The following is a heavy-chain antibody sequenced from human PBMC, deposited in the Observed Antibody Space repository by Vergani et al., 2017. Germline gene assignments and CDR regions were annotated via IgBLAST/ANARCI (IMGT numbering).Heavy chain of an antibody. CDR3: ARSVVAEARYAFDI. D-gene: IGHD6-13*01. V-gene: IGHV4-61*02. CDR2: IYTSGST. CDR1: GGSISSGSYY. Sequence: QVQLQESGPGLVKPSQTLSLTCTVSGGSISSGSYYWSWIRQPAGKGLEWIGRIYTSGSTNYNPSLKSRVTISVDTSKNQFSLKLSSVTAADTAVYYCARSVVAEARYAFDIWGEGRMVTVHS. J-gene: IGHJ3*02.